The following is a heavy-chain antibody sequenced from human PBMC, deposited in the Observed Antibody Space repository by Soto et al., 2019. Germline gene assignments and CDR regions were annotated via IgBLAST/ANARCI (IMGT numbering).Heavy chain of an antibody. V-gene: IGHV3-30*18. J-gene: IGHJ5*02. D-gene: IGHD3-10*01. CDR2: ISYDGSNK. CDR1: GFTFSSYG. CDR3: AKVHLDYYGSGSRFNWFDP. Sequence: GGSLRLSCAASGFTFSSYGMHWVRQAPGKGLEWVAVISYDGSNKYYADSVKGRFTISRDNSKNTLYLQMNSLRAEDTAVYYSAKVHLDYYGSGSRFNWFDPWGQGTLVTVSS.